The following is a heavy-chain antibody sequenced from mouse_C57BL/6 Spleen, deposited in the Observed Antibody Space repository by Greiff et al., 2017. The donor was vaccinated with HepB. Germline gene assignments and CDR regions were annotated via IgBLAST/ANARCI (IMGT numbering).Heavy chain of an antibody. Sequence: EVKVVESGGGLVQPKGSLKLSCAASGFSFNTYAMNWVRQAPGKGLEWVARIRSKSNNYATYYADSVKDRFTISRDDSESMLYLQMNNLKTEDTAMYYCVRGYGSSYSYAMDYWGQGTSVTVSS. CDR3: VRGYGSSYSYAMDY. J-gene: IGHJ4*01. V-gene: IGHV10-1*01. CDR1: GFSFNTYA. CDR2: IRSKSNNYAT. D-gene: IGHD1-1*01.